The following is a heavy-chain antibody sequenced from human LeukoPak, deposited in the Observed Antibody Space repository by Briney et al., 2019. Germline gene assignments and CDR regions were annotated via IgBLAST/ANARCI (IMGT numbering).Heavy chain of an antibody. CDR2: VSAYADNT. CDR3: ARDCIGCHGFDS. D-gene: IGHD1-26*01. V-gene: IGHV1-18*04. Sequence: ASVKVSCKASGYTFTGYYMHWVRQAPGQGLEWMGWVSAYADNTNYVQKFQGRVTMTTDTSTSTAYMELRSLRSDDTAVYYCARDCIGCHGFDSWGQGTLVTVSS. J-gene: IGHJ4*02. CDR1: GYTFTGYY.